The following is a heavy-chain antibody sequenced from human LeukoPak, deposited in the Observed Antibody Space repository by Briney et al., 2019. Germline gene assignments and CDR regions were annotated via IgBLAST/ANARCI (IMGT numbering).Heavy chain of an antibody. J-gene: IGHJ1*01. CDR2: IKNKNSGRTT. CDR3: VTYGGLLPYYYTY. D-gene: IGHD3-16*01. V-gene: IGHV3-15*01. CDR1: GFILSNAW. Sequence: KPGGSLRLSSAGSGFILSNAWMHWLRQAPGKGLEWVGRIKNKNSGRTTNYIAPVKGRFTISRDDSRNTLYLEMDSLKTEDTAVYYCVTYGGLLPYYYTYWGQGTLVTVSS.